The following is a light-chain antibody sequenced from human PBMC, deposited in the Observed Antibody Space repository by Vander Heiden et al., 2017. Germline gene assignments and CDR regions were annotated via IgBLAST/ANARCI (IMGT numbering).Light chain of an antibody. J-gene: IGKJ4*01. V-gene: IGKV1-13*02. Sequence: AIQLTQSPSSLSASVGDRVTITCRASLGVSSALAWYQQKPGRAPKLLIYDASSLENGVPSRFSGSGSGRDLTLTISSLQPEDFGTYYCQQYSSYPLTFGGGTKVEIK. CDR1: LGVSSA. CDR2: DAS. CDR3: QQYSSYPLT.